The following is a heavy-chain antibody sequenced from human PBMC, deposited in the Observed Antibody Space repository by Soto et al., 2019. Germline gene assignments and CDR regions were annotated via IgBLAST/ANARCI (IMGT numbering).Heavy chain of an antibody. D-gene: IGHD6-19*01. CDR2: ISGSGGRT. V-gene: IGHV3-23*01. Sequence: EVQLLESGGGLVQPGGSLRLSCAASGFTFRTYAMNWVRQAPGKGLEWVSAISGSGGRTDYADSVKGHFTISRDNSKNTLYLHMNSLRAEDTAVYYCVKDGSPVAGTFFDDWGQGTLVTVSS. CDR3: VKDGSPVAGTFFDD. CDR1: GFTFRTYA. J-gene: IGHJ4*02.